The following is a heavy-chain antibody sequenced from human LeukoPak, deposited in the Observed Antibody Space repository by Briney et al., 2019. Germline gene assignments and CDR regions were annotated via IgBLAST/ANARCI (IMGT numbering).Heavy chain of an antibody. Sequence: SETLSLTCTVSGGSISSYYWSWIRQPAGKGLEWIGRIYSSGSTNYNPSLKSRVTMSVDTSKNQFSLKLSSVTAADTAVYYCARVLAAAGNNWFDPWGQGTLVTVSS. CDR3: ARVLAAAGNNWFDP. J-gene: IGHJ5*02. D-gene: IGHD6-13*01. CDR1: GGSISSYY. CDR2: IYSSGST. V-gene: IGHV4-4*07.